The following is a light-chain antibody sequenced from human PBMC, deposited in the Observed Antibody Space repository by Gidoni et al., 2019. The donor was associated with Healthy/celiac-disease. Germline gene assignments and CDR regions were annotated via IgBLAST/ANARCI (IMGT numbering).Light chain of an antibody. CDR2: EDN. J-gene: IGLJ6*01. V-gene: IGLV6-57*02. CDR3: QAYDSSNNV. Sequence: NFMLPQPHSVSESPGKTVTISCTGSSGSIASNDVQWYQQRPGSAPTTVIYEDNQRPSGVPDRFSGSIGSSSNSASLTSSGLKTEDEADYYCQAYDSSNNVFGSGTKVTVL. CDR1: SGSIASND.